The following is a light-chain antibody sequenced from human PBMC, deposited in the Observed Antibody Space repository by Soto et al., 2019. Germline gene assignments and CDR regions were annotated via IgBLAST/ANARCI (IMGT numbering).Light chain of an antibody. CDR3: QQYQVQWT. J-gene: IGKJ1*01. CDR1: QSINIW. CDR2: QAS. V-gene: IGKV1-5*03. Sequence: QMARNPSALRPVGGDRGSRTCRARQSINIWLAWYQQTPGRAPKLLIYQASTFQNGVPSMFSASGSGTALSLSVRRIPPDAFATSYCQQYQVQWTFGQGTKLDIK.